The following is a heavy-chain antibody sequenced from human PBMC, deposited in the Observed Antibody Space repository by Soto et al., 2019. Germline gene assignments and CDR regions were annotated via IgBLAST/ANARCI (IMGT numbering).Heavy chain of an antibody. V-gene: IGHV3-11*01. CDR3: TRDPRMTDF. CDR1: AFSLRDYY. J-gene: IGHJ4*02. Sequence: GRSLRLSCAPSAFSLRDYYMTWIRQAPGKGLELLSYISPGGDIIKYADPVKGRFIISRDNAKNSLYLHMNSLRAEDTAVYYCTRDPRMTDFWGQGTLVTVPQ. CDR2: ISPGGDII.